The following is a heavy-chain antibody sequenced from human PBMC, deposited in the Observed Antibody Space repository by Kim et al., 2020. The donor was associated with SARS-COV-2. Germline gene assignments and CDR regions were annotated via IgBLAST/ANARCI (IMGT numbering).Heavy chain of an antibody. CDR3: AKVREFFWLGDHTPDY. CDR2: ISYEGSLK. V-gene: IGHV3-30*18. Sequence: GGSLRLSCAASGFNLNHFGFHWVRQAPGKGLEWVSVISYEGSLKYYADSVKGRFTISRDNSRRMVYLQMNSLRLEDTAVYYCAKVREFFWLGDHTPDYWGQGTLVTVSS. J-gene: IGHJ4*02. CDR1: GFNLNHFG. D-gene: IGHD3-10*01.